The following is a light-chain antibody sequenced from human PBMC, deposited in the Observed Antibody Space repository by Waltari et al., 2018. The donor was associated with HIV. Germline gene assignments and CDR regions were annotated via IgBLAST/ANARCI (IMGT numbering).Light chain of an antibody. CDR3: LLNVGSGAMV. CDR1: SASVSTSNY. J-gene: IGLJ3*02. Sequence: QTVVTQEPSFSVSPGETVTLTCGLNSASVSTSNYPSWYQQTPGQAPRMLISDKTHRSSGVPDRFSGSILGAKAALAITGAQPDDDSVYYCLLNVGSGAMVFGGGTKLTVL. CDR2: DKT. V-gene: IGLV8-61*01.